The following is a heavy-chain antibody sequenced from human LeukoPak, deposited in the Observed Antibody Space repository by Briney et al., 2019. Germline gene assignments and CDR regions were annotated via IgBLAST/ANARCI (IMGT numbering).Heavy chain of an antibody. D-gene: IGHD3-3*01. Sequence: PGGSLRLSCAASGFTFSNAWMSWVRQAPGKGLEWVGRIKSKTGGGTTDYAAPVKRRFTISRDHSKNTLYLQMNSLKTEDTAVYYCTTATGDYDFWSGLDYWGQGTLVTVSS. V-gene: IGHV3-15*01. J-gene: IGHJ4*02. CDR2: IKSKTGGGTT. CDR1: GFTFSNAW. CDR3: TTATGDYDFWSGLDY.